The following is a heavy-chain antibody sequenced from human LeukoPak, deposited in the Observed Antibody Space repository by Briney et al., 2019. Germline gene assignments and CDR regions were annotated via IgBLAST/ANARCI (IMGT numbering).Heavy chain of an antibody. V-gene: IGHV3-49*03. CDR2: IRSKAYGGTT. CDR1: GFTFGDYA. Sequence: GGSLRLSCTASGFTFGDYAMSWFRQAPGKGLEWVGFIRSKAYGGTTEYAASVKGRFTISRDDSKSIAYLQMNSLKTEDTAVYYCTSGRDGYNSNWFDPWGQGTLVTVSS. CDR3: TSGRDGYNSNWFDP. J-gene: IGHJ5*02. D-gene: IGHD5-24*01.